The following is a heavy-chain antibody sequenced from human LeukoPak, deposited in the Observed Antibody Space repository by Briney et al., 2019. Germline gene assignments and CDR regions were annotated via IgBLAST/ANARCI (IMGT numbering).Heavy chain of an antibody. D-gene: IGHD1-26*01. CDR3: AKDGPVGATTSPWYYYYGMDV. Sequence: GRSLRLPCAASGFTFSSYGMHWVRQAPGKGLEWVAVISYDGSNKYYADSVKGRFTISRDNSKNTLYLQMNSLRAEDTAVYYCAKDGPVGATTSPWYYYYGMDVWGQGTTVTVSS. J-gene: IGHJ6*02. CDR1: GFTFSSYG. V-gene: IGHV3-30*18. CDR2: ISYDGSNK.